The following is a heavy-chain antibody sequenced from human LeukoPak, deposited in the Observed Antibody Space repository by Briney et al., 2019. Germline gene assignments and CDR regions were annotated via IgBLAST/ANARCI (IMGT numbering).Heavy chain of an antibody. J-gene: IGHJ4*02. D-gene: IGHD3-10*01. CDR3: AKGTLYYGSGSYPRY. Sequence: RSGGSLRLSCAASGFTFSIYAMTWVRQAPGKGLEWVSAISDSGGSTYYADSVKGRFTVSRDNSKNTLYLQMNSLRAEDTAVYYCAKGTLYYGSGSYPRYWGQGTLVTVSS. CDR1: GFTFSIYA. V-gene: IGHV3-23*01. CDR2: ISDSGGST.